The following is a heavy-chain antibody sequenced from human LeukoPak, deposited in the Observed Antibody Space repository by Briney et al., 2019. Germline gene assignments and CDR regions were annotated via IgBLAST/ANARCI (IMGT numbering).Heavy chain of an antibody. V-gene: IGHV1-2*02. Sequence: APVKVSCKASGYTFTGYYMHWVRQAPGQGLEWMGWINPNSGGTNYAQKFQGRVTMTRDTSISTAYMELSRLRSDDTAVYYCARGRRYYGSGSYIRDAFDIWGQGTMVTVSS. CDR2: INPNSGGT. J-gene: IGHJ3*02. CDR3: ARGRRYYGSGSYIRDAFDI. CDR1: GYTFTGYY. D-gene: IGHD3-10*01.